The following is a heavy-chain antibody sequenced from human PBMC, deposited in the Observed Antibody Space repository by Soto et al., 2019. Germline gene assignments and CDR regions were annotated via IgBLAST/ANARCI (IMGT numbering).Heavy chain of an antibody. Sequence: QVQLQESGPGLVKPSQTLSLTCTVSGGSISSGGYFWSWNRQHPEKGLEWLGYISSKGITYYNPSLESRFTISWDTSKNQFSLMLPSVTAADTAVYYCASLKAYYSHFWGQGTLVTVSS. CDR2: ISSKGIT. J-gene: IGHJ4*02. CDR1: GGSISSGGYF. CDR3: ASLKAYYSHF. V-gene: IGHV4-31*03.